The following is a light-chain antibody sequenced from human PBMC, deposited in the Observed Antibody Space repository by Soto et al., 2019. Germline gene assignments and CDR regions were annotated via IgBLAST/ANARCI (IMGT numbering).Light chain of an antibody. Sequence: EIVLTQSPGTLSLSPGERATLSCRASQSVSRNYLAWYQQKPGQAPRLLIYGASSRATGIPDRFSGSGSGTDFTLTISRLEPEDFAVYYCQQYGSSPPKITFGQGTRLEIK. CDR1: QSVSRNY. CDR2: GAS. CDR3: QQYGSSPPKIT. J-gene: IGKJ5*01. V-gene: IGKV3-20*01.